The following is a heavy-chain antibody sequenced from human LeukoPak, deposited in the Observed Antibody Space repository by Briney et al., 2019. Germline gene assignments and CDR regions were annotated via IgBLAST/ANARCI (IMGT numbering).Heavy chain of an antibody. Sequence: GGSLRLSCAASGFTFSSYAMSWVRQAPGKGLEWVSAISASGGSTYYVDSVKGRFTISRDTSKNTLYLRMSSLRAEDTAIYYCAKDRPLNWGYYFDYWGQGTLVTVSS. CDR1: GFTFSSYA. J-gene: IGHJ4*02. CDR2: ISASGGST. CDR3: AKDRPLNWGYYFDY. D-gene: IGHD7-27*01. V-gene: IGHV3-23*01.